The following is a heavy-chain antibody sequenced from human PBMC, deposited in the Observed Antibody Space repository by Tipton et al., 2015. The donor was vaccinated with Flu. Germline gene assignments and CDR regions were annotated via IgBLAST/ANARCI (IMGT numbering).Heavy chain of an antibody. Sequence: AVSGFTFSDSAMNWVRQAPGKGLEWVSDIGGSGDNTHYADSVKGRFTISRDNSKNTLYLQMNSLRPEDTAIYYCAKDFNWGSTWGQGTLVTVPS. D-gene: IGHD7-27*01. CDR3: AKDFNWGST. V-gene: IGHV3-23*01. CDR2: IGGSGDNT. CDR1: GFTFSDSA. J-gene: IGHJ4*02.